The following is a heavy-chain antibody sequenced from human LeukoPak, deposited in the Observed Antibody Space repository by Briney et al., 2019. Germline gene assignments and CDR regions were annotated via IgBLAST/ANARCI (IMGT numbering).Heavy chain of an antibody. CDR1: GFTVSSNY. CDR3: ARGYSSPDY. Sequence: GGSLRLSCAASGFTVSSNYMSWVRQAPGKGLEWVSVIYNDGSTFYADSVRGRFTVSRDNSKNTLYLQMNSLRAEDTAVYYCARGYSSPDYWGQGNLVTVSS. J-gene: IGHJ4*02. V-gene: IGHV3-66*01. D-gene: IGHD6-13*01. CDR2: IYNDGST.